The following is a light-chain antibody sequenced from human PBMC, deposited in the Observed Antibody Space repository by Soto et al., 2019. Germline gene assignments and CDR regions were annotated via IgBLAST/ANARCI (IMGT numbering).Light chain of an antibody. Sequence: EIVLTQSPATLSLSPGDRATLSCRASQSVSSYLAWYQQKPGQAPRLLIYDASNRATGIPARFSGSGSGTDFTLTISSLEPEDFAVYYCQQRLTFGGGTKVDIK. CDR3: QQRLT. V-gene: IGKV3-11*01. J-gene: IGKJ4*01. CDR1: QSVSSY. CDR2: DAS.